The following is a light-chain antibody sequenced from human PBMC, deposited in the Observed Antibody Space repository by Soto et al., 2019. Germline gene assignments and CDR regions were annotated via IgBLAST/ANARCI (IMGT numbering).Light chain of an antibody. CDR3: QTRTTWPSIP. CDR1: QSVSSY. CDR2: DAS. J-gene: IGKJ5*01. Sequence: SMSVAAVSLSPGERATLSFRASQSVSSYLAWYQQKPGQAPRLLIYDASNRATGIPARFSGSGSGTDFTLTINSLEPEDFAVYYCQTRTTWPSIPSGQ. V-gene: IGKV3-11*01.